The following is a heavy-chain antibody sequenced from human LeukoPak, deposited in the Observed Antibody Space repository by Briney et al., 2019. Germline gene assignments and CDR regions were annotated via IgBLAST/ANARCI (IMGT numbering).Heavy chain of an antibody. CDR3: ARVPYHPYCSSSSCYTGPFDY. J-gene: IGHJ4*02. CDR1: GFTFSRYW. CDR2: IKQDGSEK. D-gene: IGHD2-2*02. V-gene: IGHV3-7*01. Sequence: GGSLRLSCAASGFTFSRYWMSWVRQAPGKGLEWVANIKQDGSEKYYVDSVKDRFTISRDNARNSLYLQMNSLRAEDTAVYYCARVPYHPYCSSSSCYTGPFDYWGQGTLVTVSS.